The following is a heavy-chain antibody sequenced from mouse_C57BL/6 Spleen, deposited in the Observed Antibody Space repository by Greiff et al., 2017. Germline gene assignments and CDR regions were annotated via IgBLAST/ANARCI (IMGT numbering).Heavy chain of an antibody. CDR3: ARHTTVVERWYFDV. CDR1: GFTFSSYT. Sequence: EVKLVESGGGLVKPGGSLKLSCAASGFTFSSYTMSWVRQTPEKRLEWVATISGGGGNTYYPDSVKGRFTISRDNAKNTLYLQMSSLRSEDTALYYCARHTTVVERWYFDVWGTGTTVTVSS. D-gene: IGHD1-1*01. V-gene: IGHV5-9*01. J-gene: IGHJ1*03. CDR2: ISGGGGNT.